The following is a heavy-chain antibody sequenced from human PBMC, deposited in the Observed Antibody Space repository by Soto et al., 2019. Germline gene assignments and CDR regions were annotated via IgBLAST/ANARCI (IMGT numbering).Heavy chain of an antibody. D-gene: IGHD3-16*02. CDR3: ARGPSPTWGSYRWTNSWFDP. CDR1: GGSFSGYY. V-gene: IGHV4-34*01. CDR2: INHSGST. Sequence: QVQLQQWGAELLKPSETLSLTCAVYGGSFSGYYWSWIRQPPGKGLEWIGEINHSGSTNYNPSLKSRVTVSVATSKNHFSLRLSSVTAADTAVYYCARGPSPTWGSYRWTNSWFDPWGLGTLVTVSS. J-gene: IGHJ5*02.